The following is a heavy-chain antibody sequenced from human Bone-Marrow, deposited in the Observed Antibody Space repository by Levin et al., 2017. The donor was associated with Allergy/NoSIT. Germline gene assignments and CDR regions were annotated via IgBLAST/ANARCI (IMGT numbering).Heavy chain of an antibody. V-gene: IGHV1-18*01. CDR2: ISAYNGNT. CDR3: ARDFSSGVFDF. CDR1: GFTFRNHG. D-gene: IGHD6-19*01. Sequence: ASVKVSCKASGFTFRNHGYTWVRQAPGQGLEWMGWISAYNGNTNYAQTLQGRVTMTTDTSTTTAYMELRSLRSDDTAVYYCARDFSSGVFDFWGQGTLVTVSS. J-gene: IGHJ4*02.